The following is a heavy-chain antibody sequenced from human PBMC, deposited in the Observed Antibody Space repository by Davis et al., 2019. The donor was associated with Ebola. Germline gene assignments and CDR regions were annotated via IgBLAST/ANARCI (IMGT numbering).Heavy chain of an antibody. CDR3: ATLPGYY. J-gene: IGHJ4*02. Sequence: HTGGSLRLSCAASGFTFSSYWMHSVRQAPGKGLVWVSCINRDGSTTTYADSVKGRFTISRDNAKNTLYLQMNNLGVEETAVYYCATLPGYYWGQGTLVTVSA. D-gene: IGHD1-26*01. CDR2: INRDGSTT. CDR1: GFTFSSYW. V-gene: IGHV3-74*03.